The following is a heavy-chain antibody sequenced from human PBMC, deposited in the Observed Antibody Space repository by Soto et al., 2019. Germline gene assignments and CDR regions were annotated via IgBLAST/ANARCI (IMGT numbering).Heavy chain of an antibody. Sequence: SPTLSLACASAGDSMSSNTAAWHWIKQSPSRGLEWLGRTYFRSRWYNDYAVSVKSRITINADTSKNQFSLHLNSVSPEDTAVYFCARDLESGYSNYYYYLDVWGKGTTVTVSS. V-gene: IGHV6-1*01. CDR1: GDSMSSNTAA. D-gene: IGHD5-12*01. CDR3: ARDLESGYSNYYYYLDV. J-gene: IGHJ6*03. CDR2: TYFRSRWYN.